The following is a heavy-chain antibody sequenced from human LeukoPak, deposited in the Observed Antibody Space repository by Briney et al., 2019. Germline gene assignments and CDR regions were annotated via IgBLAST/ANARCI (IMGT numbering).Heavy chain of an antibody. J-gene: IGHJ4*02. CDR1: GYTFTDYY. Sequence: ASVEVSCKASGYTFTDYYLHWVRQAPGQGLEWMGWINPNTGGTNYAQKLQGRVTMTSDTSISTAYMELSRLRSDDTAEYYCARDRNGPGYSREFDYWGQGTLVTVSS. CDR2: INPNTGGT. D-gene: IGHD6-13*01. V-gene: IGHV1-2*02. CDR3: ARDRNGPGYSREFDY.